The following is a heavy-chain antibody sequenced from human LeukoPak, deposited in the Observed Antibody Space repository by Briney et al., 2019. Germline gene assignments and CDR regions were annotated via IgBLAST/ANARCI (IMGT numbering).Heavy chain of an antibody. D-gene: IGHD2-2*01. CDR3: ARLRAASTGSGWFDP. Sequence: ASVKVSCKASGYTFSSFGIGWVRPAPGQGLEWMGWISGYNGNKKYAQKLQGGITITTDTSTSTSYMELRSLRSDDTGVYYCARLRAASTGSGWFDPWGQGTLVTVSS. V-gene: IGHV1-18*01. CDR1: GYTFSSFG. CDR2: ISGYNGNK. J-gene: IGHJ5*02.